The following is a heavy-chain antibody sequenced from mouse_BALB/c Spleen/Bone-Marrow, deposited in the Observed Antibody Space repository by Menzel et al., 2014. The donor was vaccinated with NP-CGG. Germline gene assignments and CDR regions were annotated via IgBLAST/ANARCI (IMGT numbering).Heavy chain of an antibody. D-gene: IGHD2-10*02. V-gene: IGHV1-5*01. CDR3: TFLVKEDFAY. CDR2: IYPGNSDT. CDR1: GYSFTSYW. J-gene: IGHJ3*01. Sequence: EVQLVESGTVLARPGASVKMSCKASGYSFTSYWMHWVKQRPGQGLEWIGAIYPGNSDTSYDQKFKGKAKLTAVTSASTAYMELSSLTNEDSAAYYCTFLVKEDFAYWGQGTLVTVSA.